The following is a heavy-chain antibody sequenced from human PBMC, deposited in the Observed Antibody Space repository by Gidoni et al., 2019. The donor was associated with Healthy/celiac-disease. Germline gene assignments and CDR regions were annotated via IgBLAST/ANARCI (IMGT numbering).Heavy chain of an antibody. J-gene: IGHJ3*02. CDR1: GYPFTSYG. D-gene: IGHD1-26*01. CDR3: ARVMGEWELPMGSAFDI. CDR2: ISAYNGNT. V-gene: IGHV1-18*01. Sequence: QVQLVQSGAEVKKPGASAKVSCMASGYPFTSYGISWVRQATGQGLEWMGWISAYNGNTNYAQKLQGRVTMTTDTSTSTAYMELRSLRSDDTAVYYCARVMGEWELPMGSAFDIWGQGTMVTVSS.